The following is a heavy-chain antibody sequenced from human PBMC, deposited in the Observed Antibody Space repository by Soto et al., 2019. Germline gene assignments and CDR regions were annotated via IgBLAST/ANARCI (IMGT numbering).Heavy chain of an antibody. Sequence: EVQLLESGGGLIQPGGSLRLSCAASGFTFGTYGMGWVRQAPGKGLEWVSTITNGNTYYAASVKGRFTISRDNSKNTLYLKMSSLRAEDTALYYCAKDKERGGYDSDFDSWGQGTLVTVSS. CDR2: ITNGNT. CDR1: GFTFGTYG. J-gene: IGHJ4*02. CDR3: AKDKERGGYDSDFDS. V-gene: IGHV3-23*01. D-gene: IGHD3-3*01.